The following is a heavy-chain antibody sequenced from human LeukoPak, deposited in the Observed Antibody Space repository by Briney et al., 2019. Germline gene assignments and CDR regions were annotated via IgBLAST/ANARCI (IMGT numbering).Heavy chain of an antibody. V-gene: IGHV3-74*01. D-gene: IGHD3-9*01. CDR3: ARDPRSYDILTGYYYYYGMDV. CDR1: GFTFSSYA. J-gene: IGHJ6*04. CDR2: INSDGSTT. Sequence: PGGSLRLSCAASGFTFSSYAMHWVRQAPGKGLVWVSRINSDGSTTSYADSVKGRFTISRDNAKNTLYLQMNSLRAEDTAVCYCARDPRSYDILTGYYYYYGMDVWGKGTTVTVSS.